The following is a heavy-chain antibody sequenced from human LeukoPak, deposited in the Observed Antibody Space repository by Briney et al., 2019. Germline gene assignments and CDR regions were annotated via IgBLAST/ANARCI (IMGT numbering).Heavy chain of an antibody. Sequence: PGESLRLSCAASGFTFSTFSMDWVRQAPGKGLEWVSHMGIGTSTIGYADSVKGRFTISRDNAKNSVHLQMSNLRVDDSAVSYCVRDKDWGFDSWGQGTLVTVSS. CDR1: GFTFSTFS. CDR3: VRDKDWGFDS. CDR2: MGIGTSTI. J-gene: IGHJ4*02. V-gene: IGHV3-48*01. D-gene: IGHD7-27*01.